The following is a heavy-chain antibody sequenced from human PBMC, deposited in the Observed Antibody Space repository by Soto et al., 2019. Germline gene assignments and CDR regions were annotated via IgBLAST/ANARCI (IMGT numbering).Heavy chain of an antibody. V-gene: IGHV3-23*01. Sequence: EVQLLESGGGLVQPGGSLRLSCAASGFTFSSYAMSWVRQAPGKGLEWVSAISGSGGSTYYADSVQGRFTISRDNCKNTLYLQMNSLRAEDTAVYYCAKAGGGSHVKYYYDSSGGWGQGTLVTVFS. J-gene: IGHJ4*02. CDR2: ISGSGGST. CDR3: AKAGGGSHVKYYYDSSGG. CDR1: GFTFSSYA. D-gene: IGHD3-22*01.